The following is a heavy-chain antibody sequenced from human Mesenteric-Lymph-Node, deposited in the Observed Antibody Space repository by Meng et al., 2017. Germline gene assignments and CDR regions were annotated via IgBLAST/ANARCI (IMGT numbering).Heavy chain of an antibody. J-gene: IGHJ4*02. Sequence: QVQLVQSGSEVKKPGASVKISCKASGYTFTGYYLHWVRQAPGQGLEWMGRINPDSGGTNYEQKFQGRVTMTRDTSISTAYMDLSRLRSDDTAVYYCATDTAMVEIDCWGQGTLVTVSS. D-gene: IGHD5-18*01. CDR1: GYTFTGYY. V-gene: IGHV1-2*06. CDR3: ATDTAMVEIDC. CDR2: INPDSGGT.